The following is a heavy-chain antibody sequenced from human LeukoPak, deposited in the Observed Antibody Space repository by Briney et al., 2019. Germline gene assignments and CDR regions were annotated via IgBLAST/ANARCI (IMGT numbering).Heavy chain of an antibody. J-gene: IGHJ6*02. Sequence: PGGSLRLSCAASGFTFNTYEMNWVRQAPGKGLEWVSYISSGGSSIYYADSVKGRFTISRDNAKNSLYLQMSSLRAEDTAVYYCARRQFYYYGMDVWGQGTTVTVSS. CDR1: GFTFNTYE. CDR3: ARRQFYYYGMDV. V-gene: IGHV3-48*03. CDR2: ISSGGSSI. D-gene: IGHD5-24*01.